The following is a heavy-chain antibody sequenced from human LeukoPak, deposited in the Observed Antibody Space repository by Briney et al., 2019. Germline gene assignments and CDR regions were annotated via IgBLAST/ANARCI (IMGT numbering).Heavy chain of an antibody. D-gene: IGHD2-8*01. Sequence: SVKVSCKASGGTFSSYAISWVRQAPGQGLEWMGGIIPIFGTANYAQKFQGRVTITTDESTSTAYMELSSLRSEDTAVYYCARGNGGDYYYYYYMDVWGKGTTVTVSS. CDR2: IIPIFGTA. CDR1: GGTFSSYA. CDR3: ARGNGGDYYYYYYMDV. J-gene: IGHJ6*03. V-gene: IGHV1-69*05.